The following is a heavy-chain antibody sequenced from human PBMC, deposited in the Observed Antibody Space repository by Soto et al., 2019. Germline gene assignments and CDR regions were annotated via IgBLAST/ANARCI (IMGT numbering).Heavy chain of an antibody. Sequence: QVQLVQSGAEVKKPGASVKVSCKASGYTFTGYYIHWVRQAPGQGLEWMGWINPNSGGTDYAQKFQGRVTMTRDTSISTAYMELTRLTSDGTAVYYCAGGVLSATYYNWFDPWGQGTLVTVSS. V-gene: IGHV1-2*02. J-gene: IGHJ5*02. CDR2: INPNSGGT. D-gene: IGHD1-26*01. CDR3: AGGVLSATYYNWFDP. CDR1: GYTFTGYY.